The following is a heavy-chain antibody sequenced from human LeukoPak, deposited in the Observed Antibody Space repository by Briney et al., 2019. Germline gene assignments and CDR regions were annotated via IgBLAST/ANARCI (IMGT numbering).Heavy chain of an antibody. CDR1: GYSFTTYW. J-gene: IGHJ4*02. V-gene: IGHV5-51*01. D-gene: IGHD1-26*01. Sequence: GESLKISCEASGYSFTTYWIGWVRKMPGKGLEWMGIICPGDSDTRYSPSFQGQVTISADKSTSTAYLQWSSLKASDTAMYYCAKSHGGGATHSWGQGTLVTVST. CDR2: ICPGDSDT. CDR3: AKSHGGGATHS.